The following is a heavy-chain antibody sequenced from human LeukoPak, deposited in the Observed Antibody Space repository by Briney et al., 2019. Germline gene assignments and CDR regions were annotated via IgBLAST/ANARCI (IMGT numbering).Heavy chain of an antibody. CDR3: ARADYSSTWSHDYYYMDV. CDR1: GYSINSGYY. V-gene: IGHV4-38-2*02. J-gene: IGHJ6*03. D-gene: IGHD6-13*01. CDR2: IYHSGST. Sequence: SETLSLTCTVSGYSINSGYYWGWIRQPPGKGLEWIGSIYHSGSTYYNPSLKSRVTISVDTSKNQFSLKLSSVTAADTAVYYCARADYSSTWSHDYYYMDVWGKGTTVTVSS.